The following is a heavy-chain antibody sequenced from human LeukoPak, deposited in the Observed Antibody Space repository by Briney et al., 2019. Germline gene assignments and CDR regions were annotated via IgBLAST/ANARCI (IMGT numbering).Heavy chain of an antibody. Sequence: MTSQTLSLTCTGSGGSISSGSYYWSWIRQPAGKGLEWIGRIYTSGSTNYNPSLKSRVTISVDTSKNQFSLNLSSVTAADTAVYYCARESPYYYDSSGYYKGVFDYWGQGTLVTVSS. V-gene: IGHV4-61*02. CDR3: ARESPYYYDSSGYYKGVFDY. CDR1: GGSISSGSYY. D-gene: IGHD3-22*01. J-gene: IGHJ4*02. CDR2: IYTSGST.